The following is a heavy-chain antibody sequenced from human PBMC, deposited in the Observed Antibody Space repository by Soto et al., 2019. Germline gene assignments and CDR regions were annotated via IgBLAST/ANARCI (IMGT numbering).Heavy chain of an antibody. CDR2: ISYGGKQT. CDR1: GVTFKDYG. J-gene: IGHJ2*01. D-gene: IGHD3-16*01. CDR3: ARDGWGSNWYFDL. V-gene: IGHV3-30*03. Sequence: GGSLRLSCVAPGVTFKDYGMHWVRQAPGKGLEWVAVISYGGKQTYYADSVKGRFTISKDKSKRTLFLQMNSLRVDDTAVYYCARDGWGSNWYFDLWGRGTLVTVSS.